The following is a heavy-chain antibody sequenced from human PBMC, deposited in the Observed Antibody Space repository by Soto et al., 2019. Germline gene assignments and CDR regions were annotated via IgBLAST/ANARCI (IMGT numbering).Heavy chain of an antibody. V-gene: IGHV1-69*13. CDR1: GGTFSSYA. Sequence: GASVKVSCKASGGTFSSYAISWVRQAPGQGLEWMGGIIPIFGTANYAQKFQGRVTITADESTSTAYMELRSLRSEDTAVYYCARSLVATIWGFDYWGKGTQVTVSS. D-gene: IGHD5-12*01. CDR2: IIPIFGTA. CDR3: ARSLVATIWGFDY. J-gene: IGHJ4*02.